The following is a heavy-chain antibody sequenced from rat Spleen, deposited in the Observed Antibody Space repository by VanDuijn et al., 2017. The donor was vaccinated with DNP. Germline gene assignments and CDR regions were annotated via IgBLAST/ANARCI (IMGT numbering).Heavy chain of an antibody. CDR3: VRDQIGSSGLRS. Sequence: QVQLKESGPGLVQPSQTLSLTCTVSGFSLTSSHVHWVRQSPGKGLEWLGLVWSDEDTSYNSALKSRLSISRDTSKSQVFLKRNSLQTEDTATYYCVRDQIGSSGLRSWGQGVMVTVSS. CDR1: GFSLTSSH. CDR2: VWSDEDT. D-gene: IGHD1-11*01. V-gene: IGHV2-32*01. J-gene: IGHJ2*01.